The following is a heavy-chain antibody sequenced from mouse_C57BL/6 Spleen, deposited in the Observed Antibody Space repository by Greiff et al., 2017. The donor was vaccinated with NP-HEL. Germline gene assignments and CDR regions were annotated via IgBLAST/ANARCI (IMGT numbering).Heavy chain of an antibody. CDR1: GYTFTDYE. V-gene: IGHV1-15*01. J-gene: IGHJ4*01. CDR2: IDPETGGT. D-gene: IGHD2-2*01. Sequence: QVQLQQPGAELVRPGASVTLSCKASGYTFTDYEMHWVKQTPVHGLEWIGAIDPETGGTAYNQKFKGKAILTADKSSSTAYMELRSLTSKDSAVYYCTKWLPMDYWGHGTSVTVAS. CDR3: TKWLPMDY.